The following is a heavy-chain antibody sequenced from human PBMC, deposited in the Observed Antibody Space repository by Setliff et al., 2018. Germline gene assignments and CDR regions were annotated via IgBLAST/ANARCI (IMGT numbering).Heavy chain of an antibody. J-gene: IGHJ6*02. V-gene: IGHV3-21*01. CDR3: VRDLHFGSGTSPFYYYNGMDV. D-gene: IGHD3-10*01. Sequence: GGSLRLSCAASGFTFSSYSMNWVRQAPGKGLEWVSSISSSSSYIYYAESVKGRFTISRDNAKNSVYLQMNSLRAEDTAVYYCVRDLHFGSGTSPFYYYNGMDVWGHGTTVTVSS. CDR1: GFTFSSYS. CDR2: ISSSSSYI.